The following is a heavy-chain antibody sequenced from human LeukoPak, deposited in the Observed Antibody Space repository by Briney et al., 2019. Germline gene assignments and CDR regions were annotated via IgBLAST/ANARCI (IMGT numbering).Heavy chain of an antibody. D-gene: IGHD3-3*01. CDR2: IIPIFATA. CDR1: GGTFSSYA. V-gene: IGHV1-69*01. Sequence: SVKVSCKASGGTFSSYAISWVRQAPGQGLEWMGGIIPIFATANYAQKFQGRVTITADESTSIAFMELSSLRSEDTAVYYCARGNPRSLLPYYFDYWGQGTLVTVSS. J-gene: IGHJ4*02. CDR3: ARGNPRSLLPYYFDY.